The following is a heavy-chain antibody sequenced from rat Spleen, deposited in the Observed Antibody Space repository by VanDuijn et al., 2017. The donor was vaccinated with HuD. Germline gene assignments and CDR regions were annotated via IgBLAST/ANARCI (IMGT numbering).Heavy chain of an antibody. D-gene: IGHD4-3*01. CDR2: IWGDGST. Sequence: QVQVKESGPGLVQPSQTLSLTCTVSGFSLTINGLSWVRQPPGKGLEWMGGIWGDGSTEYNSALKSRLSINRDTSKSQVFLKINSLQSDDTAIYFCTRDFGDYWGQGVMVTVSS. V-gene: IGHV2-1*01. CDR1: GFSLTING. J-gene: IGHJ2*01. CDR3: TRDFGDY.